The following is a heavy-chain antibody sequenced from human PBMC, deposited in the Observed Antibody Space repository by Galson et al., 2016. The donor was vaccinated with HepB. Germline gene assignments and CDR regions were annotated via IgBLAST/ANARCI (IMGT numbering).Heavy chain of an antibody. D-gene: IGHD2-2*01. Sequence: SLRLSCAASGFSVTRNYMTWVRQAPGKGLEWVSVLYGIGTTYYADSVQGRFTISRDDDQNTLFLQMDRLRPEDTATYFCARGFCGGTSCYGGFYYGMDVWGKGTRVSVSS. V-gene: IGHV3-66*02. CDR1: GFSVTRNY. CDR3: ARGFCGGTSCYGGFYYGMDV. CDR2: LYGIGTT. J-gene: IGHJ6*04.